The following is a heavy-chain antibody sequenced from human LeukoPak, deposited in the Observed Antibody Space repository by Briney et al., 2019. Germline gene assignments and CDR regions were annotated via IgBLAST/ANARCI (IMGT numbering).Heavy chain of an antibody. V-gene: IGHV3-30*18. D-gene: IGHD6-19*01. J-gene: IGHJ4*02. CDR3: AKDWGQQWLVWYFDY. Sequence: GRSLRLSCAASGFTFSTYGMHWVRQAPGKGLEWVAVISYDGSNKYYADSVKGRFTISRDNSKNTLYLQMNSLRAEDTAVYYCAKDWGQQWLVWYFDYWGQGTLVTVSS. CDR1: GFTFSTYG. CDR2: ISYDGSNK.